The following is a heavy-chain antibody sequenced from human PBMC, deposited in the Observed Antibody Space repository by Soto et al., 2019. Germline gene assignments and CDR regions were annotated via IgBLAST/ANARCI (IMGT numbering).Heavy chain of an antibody. CDR1: GFTFSSYA. J-gene: IGHJ4*02. Sequence: PGGSLRLSCAASGFTFSSYAMSWGLQAPGKGLEWVSAISGSGGSTYYADSVKGRFTISRDNSKNTLYLQMNSLRAEDTAVYYCALPKTGSYSSFDYWGQGTLVTVSS. D-gene: IGHD1-26*01. CDR2: ISGSGGST. CDR3: ALPKTGSYSSFDY. V-gene: IGHV3-23*01.